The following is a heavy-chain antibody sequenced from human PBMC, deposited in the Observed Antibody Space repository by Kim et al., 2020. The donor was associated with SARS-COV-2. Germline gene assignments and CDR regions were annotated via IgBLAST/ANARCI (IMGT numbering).Heavy chain of an antibody. V-gene: IGHV3-30*18. D-gene: IGHD2-2*02. Sequence: GGSLRLSCAASGFTFSSYCMHWVRQAPGKGLEWVAVISYDGSNKYYADSVNGRFTISRENSKNTLYLQMNSLRAEDTAVYYCAKDGYQLLYGGHRTFDYWGPGTLGTVSS. CDR3: AKDGYQLLYGGHRTFDY. CDR2: ISYDGSNK. J-gene: IGHJ4*02. CDR1: GFTFSSYC.